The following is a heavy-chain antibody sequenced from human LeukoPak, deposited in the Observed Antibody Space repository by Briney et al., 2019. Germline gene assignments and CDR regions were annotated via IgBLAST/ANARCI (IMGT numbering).Heavy chain of an antibody. Sequence: PGGSLRLSCAASGFTFSSYSMNWVRQAPGKGLEWVSAISGSGGSTYYADSVKGRFTISRDNSKNTLYLQMNSLRAEDTAVYYCAKDRRGSPDYFDYWGQGTLVTVSS. V-gene: IGHV3-23*01. D-gene: IGHD3-16*01. CDR1: GFTFSSYS. CDR2: ISGSGGST. CDR3: AKDRRGSPDYFDY. J-gene: IGHJ4*02.